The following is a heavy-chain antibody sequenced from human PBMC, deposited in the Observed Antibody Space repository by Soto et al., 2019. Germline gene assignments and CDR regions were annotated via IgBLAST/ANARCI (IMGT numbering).Heavy chain of an antibody. Sequence: PGGSLRLSCAASGFTFSSYGMHWVRQAPGKGLEWVAVISYDGSNKYYADSVKGRFTISRDNSKNTLYLQMNSLRAEDTAVYYCAKFPSYGDAFDIWGQGTMVTVSS. CDR2: ISYDGSNK. D-gene: IGHD1-26*01. J-gene: IGHJ3*02. V-gene: IGHV3-30*18. CDR1: GFTFSSYG. CDR3: AKFPSYGDAFDI.